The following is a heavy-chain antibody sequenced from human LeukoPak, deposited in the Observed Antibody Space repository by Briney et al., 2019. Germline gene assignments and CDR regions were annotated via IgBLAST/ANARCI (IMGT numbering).Heavy chain of an antibody. V-gene: IGHV3-21*01. CDR3: ARDLWGITMIVGPIEDY. D-gene: IGHD3-22*01. Sequence: GGSLRLSCAASGFTFSSYSMNWVRQAPGKGLDWVSSISSSSSYIYYADSVKGRFTISRDNAKKSLYLQMNSLRAEDTAVYYCARDLWGITMIVGPIEDYWGQGTLVTVSS. CDR1: GFTFSSYS. J-gene: IGHJ4*02. CDR2: ISSSSSYI.